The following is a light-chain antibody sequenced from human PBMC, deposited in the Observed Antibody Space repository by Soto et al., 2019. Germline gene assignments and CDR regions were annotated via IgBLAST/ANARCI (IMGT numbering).Light chain of an antibody. CDR1: QSVSSN. V-gene: IGKV3-15*01. CDR3: QQCNTWPPT. Sequence: EIVMTQSPATLSVSPGERATLSCRASQSVSSNLAWYQQKPGQAPRLLVYGASTRATIIPARFSGSRSGTEFPLTISSLQSEDFAVYYCQQCNTWPPTFGQGTRLDIK. CDR2: GAS. J-gene: IGKJ5*01.